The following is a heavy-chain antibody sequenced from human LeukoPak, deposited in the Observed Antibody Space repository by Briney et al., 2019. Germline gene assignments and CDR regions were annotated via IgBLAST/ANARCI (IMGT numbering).Heavy chain of an antibody. CDR1: GFTFSSYA. CDR2: ISGSGGST. CDR3: AKDRNFQGTIRGGFDI. V-gene: IGHV3-23*01. J-gene: IGHJ3*02. Sequence: GGSLRLSCAASGFTFSSYAMSWVRQAPGKGLEWVSAISGSGGSTYYADSVKGRFTISRDNSNNMLYLQMNSLRAEDTAIYYCAKDRNFQGTIRGGFDIWGQGTMVTGSS. D-gene: IGHD2-15*01.